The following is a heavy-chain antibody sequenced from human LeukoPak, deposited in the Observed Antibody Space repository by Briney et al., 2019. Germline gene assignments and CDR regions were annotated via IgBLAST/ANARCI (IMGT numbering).Heavy chain of an antibody. J-gene: IGHJ4*02. Sequence: SETLSLTCTVSGGSISSGYYWGWIRQPPGKGLEWIGSIYYSGSTYYNPSLKSRVTMSVDMSKNQFSLKLGSVTAADTAVYYCARGRIVYAYWGQGTLVTVSS. V-gene: IGHV4-38-2*02. CDR2: IYYSGST. CDR1: GGSISSGYY. D-gene: IGHD3-22*01. CDR3: ARGRIVYAY.